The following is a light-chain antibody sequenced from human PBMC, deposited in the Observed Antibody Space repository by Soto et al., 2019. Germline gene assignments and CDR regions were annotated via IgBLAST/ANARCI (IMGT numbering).Light chain of an antibody. CDR1: QSISSW. CDR3: QRYDTYST. Sequence: DIQMTQSPSTLSASVGDRVTITCRASQSISSWLAWYQQKPGKAPKLLIYKASSLESGVPSRFSGSGSGTEFTLTISSLQPDDFATYYCQRYDTYSTFGQGTKVE. J-gene: IGKJ1*01. V-gene: IGKV1-5*03. CDR2: KAS.